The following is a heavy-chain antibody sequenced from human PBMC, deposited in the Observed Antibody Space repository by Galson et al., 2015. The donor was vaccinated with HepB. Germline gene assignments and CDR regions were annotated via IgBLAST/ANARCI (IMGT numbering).Heavy chain of an antibody. CDR1: GFTFSSYS. J-gene: IGHJ6*02. CDR2: ISSSSSYI. D-gene: IGHD2-2*01. CDR3: ARGVPANYYYYGMDV. Sequence: SLRLSCAASGFTFSSYSMNWVRQAPGRGLEWVSSISSSSSYIYYADSVKGRFTISRDNAKNSLYLQMNSLRAEDTAVYYCARGVPANYYYYGMDVWGQGTTVTVSS. V-gene: IGHV3-21*01.